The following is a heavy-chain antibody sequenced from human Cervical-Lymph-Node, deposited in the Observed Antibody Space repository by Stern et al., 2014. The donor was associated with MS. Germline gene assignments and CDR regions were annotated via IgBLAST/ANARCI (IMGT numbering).Heavy chain of an antibody. CDR3: ARHSLVVDAALGNDYYYSYMDV. D-gene: IGHD5-18*01. Sequence: EVQLVESGAEVKQPGGSLKISCKGSGYSFTSYWIAWVRQMPGKGLEWMGIIYPGDSDTRYSPSFQGQVTISADKSISTAYLQWSSLKASDTAMYYCARHSLVVDAALGNDYYYSYMDVWGQGTTVTVSS. V-gene: IGHV5-51*01. CDR1: GYSFTSYW. J-gene: IGHJ6*02. CDR2: IYPGDSDT.